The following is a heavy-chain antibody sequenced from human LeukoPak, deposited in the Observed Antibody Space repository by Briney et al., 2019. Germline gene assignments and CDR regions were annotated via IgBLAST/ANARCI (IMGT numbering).Heavy chain of an antibody. Sequence: GGSLRLSCAASGFTFSSYAMSWVRQAPGKGLEWVSAISGSGGSTYYADSVKGRFTISRDNSKNTLYLQMNSLRAEDTAVYYCAKVKRYCSGGSCWYDAFDIWGQGTMVTVSS. V-gene: IGHV3-23*01. CDR1: GFTFSSYA. CDR3: AKVKRYCSGGSCWYDAFDI. CDR2: ISGSGGST. J-gene: IGHJ3*02. D-gene: IGHD2-15*01.